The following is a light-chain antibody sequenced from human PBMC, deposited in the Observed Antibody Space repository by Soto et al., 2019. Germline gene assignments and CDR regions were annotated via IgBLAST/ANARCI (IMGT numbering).Light chain of an antibody. J-gene: IGLJ1*01. Sequence: QSALTQPASVSGSPGQSISISCTGTSSDIGGYTHVSWYQQYAGKAPKLMIYDVSSRPSGVSYRFSGSKSGNTASLTISGLQAEDEADYYCSSYTSVNLYVFGTGTKVTVL. CDR2: DVS. CDR1: SSDIGGYTH. V-gene: IGLV2-14*01. CDR3: SSYTSVNLYV.